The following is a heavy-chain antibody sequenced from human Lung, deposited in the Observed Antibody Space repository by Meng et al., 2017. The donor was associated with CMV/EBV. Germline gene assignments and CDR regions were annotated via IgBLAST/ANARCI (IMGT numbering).Heavy chain of an antibody. Sequence: SXXVSXKASGGTFSSYAISWVRQAPGQGLEWMGGIIPMFGTKSYAQKFQGRVTITTDESTSTAYMELSSLRSEDTAVYYCARESLQSGCFDYWGQGTRV. CDR1: GGTFSSYA. CDR3: ARESLQSGCFDY. J-gene: IGHJ4*02. CDR2: IIPMFGTK. V-gene: IGHV1-69*05.